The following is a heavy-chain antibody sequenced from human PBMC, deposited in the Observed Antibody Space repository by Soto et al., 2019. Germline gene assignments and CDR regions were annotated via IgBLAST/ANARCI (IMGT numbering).Heavy chain of an antibody. CDR2: INAGNGNT. CDR1: GYTFTSYA. J-gene: IGHJ4*02. D-gene: IGHD6-19*01. V-gene: IGHV1-3*05. Sequence: QVQLVQSGAEEKKPGASVKVSCKASGYTFTSYAMHWVRQAAGQRLEWMGWINAGNGNTKYSQKFQGRVNTTRDTSASTASMDLGILRSEDTAVYYCARGSGWYTPFDYWGQVTLVTVSS. CDR3: ARGSGWYTPFDY.